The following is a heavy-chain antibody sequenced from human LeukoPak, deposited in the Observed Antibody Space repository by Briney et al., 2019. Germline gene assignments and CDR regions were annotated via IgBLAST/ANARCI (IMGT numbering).Heavy chain of an antibody. CDR3: ARQPATVTTHFDY. CDR2: IYYSGST. D-gene: IGHD4-17*01. CDR1: GGSISSSSYY. V-gene: IGHV4-39*01. J-gene: IGHJ4*02. Sequence: SETLSLTCTVSGGSISSSSYYWGWIRQPPGRGLEWIGSIYYSGSTYYNPSLKSRVTISVDTSKNQFSLKLSSVTAADTAVYYCARQPATVTTHFDYWGQGTLVTVSS.